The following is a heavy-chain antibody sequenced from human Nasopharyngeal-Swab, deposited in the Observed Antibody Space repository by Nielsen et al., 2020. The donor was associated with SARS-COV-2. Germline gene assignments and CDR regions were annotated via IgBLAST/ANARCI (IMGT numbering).Heavy chain of an antibody. V-gene: IGHV4-39*02. CDR3: ARESVLRYCDWEYYYYGMDV. J-gene: IGHJ6*02. Sequence: WIRQPPGKGLEWIGSIYYSGSTYYNPSLKSRVTISVDTSKNQFSLKLSSVTAADTAVYYCARESVLRYCDWEYYYYGMDVWGQGTTVTVSS. D-gene: IGHD3-9*01. CDR2: IYYSGST.